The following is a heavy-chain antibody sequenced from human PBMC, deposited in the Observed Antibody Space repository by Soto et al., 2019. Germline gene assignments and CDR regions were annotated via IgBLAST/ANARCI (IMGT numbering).Heavy chain of an antibody. CDR1: GFTFSNYW. CDR3: ARYETSGPALX. CDR2: IKQDGGLK. Sequence: PGGSLRLSCAASGFTFSNYWMTWVRQAPGKGLEWVSNIKQDGGLKYYVDSVKGRFTISRDNAKTSLYLQMNSLSAEDTAVYYCARYETSGPALXWGQGTLVTVSX. D-gene: IGHD2-15*01. J-gene: IGHJ4*02. V-gene: IGHV3-7*01.